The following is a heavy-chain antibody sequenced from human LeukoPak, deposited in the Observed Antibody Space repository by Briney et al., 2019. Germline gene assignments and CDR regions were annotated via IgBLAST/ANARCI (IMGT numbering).Heavy chain of an antibody. D-gene: IGHD2-8*01. V-gene: IGHV4-4*07. CDR1: GGSMSSYY. CDR2: IYTRESI. Sequence: KASETLSLPCTVTGGSMSSYYWSWIRQPAGRGLEGIGRIYTRESINYNPSLKSRVTMSVDTSKNQFSLRLSSVTAADTAVFYCARDATLYYDSAGTNLFDPWGQGTLVTVSS. CDR3: ARDATLYYDSAGTNLFDP. J-gene: IGHJ5*02.